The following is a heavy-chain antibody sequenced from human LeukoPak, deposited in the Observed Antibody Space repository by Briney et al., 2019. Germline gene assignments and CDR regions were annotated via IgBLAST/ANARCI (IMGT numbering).Heavy chain of an antibody. D-gene: IGHD3-10*01. J-gene: IGHJ4*02. V-gene: IGHV3-15*07. Sequence: GGSLRLSCAASDFTFNIAWMNWVRQAPGKGPEWVGRIKSKTDGGTTDYAAPVKGRFTISRDDSKDTLYLHMNTLKTEDTAVYYCTANYYGLVSLGYWGQGTLVTVSS. CDR2: IKSKTDGGTT. CDR3: TANYYGLVSLGY. CDR1: DFTFNIAW.